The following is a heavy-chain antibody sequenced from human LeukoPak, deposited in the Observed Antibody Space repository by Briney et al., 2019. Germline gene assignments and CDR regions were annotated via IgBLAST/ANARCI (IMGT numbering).Heavy chain of an antibody. CDR3: ARGGPAPHRITLIAVASSTDAFDI. CDR1: GYTFTGYY. V-gene: IGHV1-18*04. CDR2: ISAYNGDT. Sequence: ASVKVSCKASGYTFTGYYMHWVRQAPGQGLEWMGWISAYNGDTNYAQKLQGRVTMTTDTSTSTAYMELWSLRSDDTAVYYCARGGPAPHRITLIAVASSTDAFDIWGQGTLVTVSS. D-gene: IGHD3-22*01. J-gene: IGHJ3*02.